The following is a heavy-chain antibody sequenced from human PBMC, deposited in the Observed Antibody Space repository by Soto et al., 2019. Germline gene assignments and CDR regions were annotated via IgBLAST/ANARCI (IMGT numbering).Heavy chain of an antibody. D-gene: IGHD3-22*01. CDR3: ARGESPSGMIVVPDAVSFDY. V-gene: IGHV5-51*01. CDR1: GYSFTSYW. J-gene: IGHJ4*02. Sequence: PGESLKISCKGSGYSFTSYWIGWVRQMPGKGLEWMGIIYPGDSDTRYSPSFQGQVTISADKSISTAYLQWSSLKASDTAMYYCARGESPSGMIVVPDAVSFDYWGQGTLVTVSS. CDR2: IYPGDSDT.